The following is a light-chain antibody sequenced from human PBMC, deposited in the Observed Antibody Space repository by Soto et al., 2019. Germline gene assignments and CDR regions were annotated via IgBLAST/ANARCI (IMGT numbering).Light chain of an antibody. CDR2: EAS. J-gene: IGKJ1*01. V-gene: IGKV3-20*01. CDR1: QTVSSRF. CDR3: QQYGRSVG. Sequence: EIVLTQSPGTLSLSPGERATLSCRASQTVSSRFLAWYQQKPGQAPSLLIYEASTRAPGTPDRFSGSGSGTDFTLTVSRLEPEDFAVYYCQQYGRSVGFGQGTKVEIK.